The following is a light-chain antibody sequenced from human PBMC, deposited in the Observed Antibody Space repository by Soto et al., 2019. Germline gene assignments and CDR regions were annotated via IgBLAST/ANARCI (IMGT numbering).Light chain of an antibody. CDR3: QQYGSSLFA. CDR2: GAS. Sequence: EIVLTQSPGTLSLSPGERATLSCRASQSVSSSYLAWYQQKPGQAPRLLIYGASSRATGIPDRFSGSGSGTAFTLTISRLEPEDFAVYDWQQYGSSLFAFGPGTKVDIK. V-gene: IGKV3-20*01. J-gene: IGKJ3*01. CDR1: QSVSSSY.